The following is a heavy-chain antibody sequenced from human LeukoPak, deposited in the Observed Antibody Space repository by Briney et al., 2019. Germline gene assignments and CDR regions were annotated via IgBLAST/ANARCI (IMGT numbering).Heavy chain of an antibody. CDR2: INWNGGST. CDR3: ARGAPDYCSSTSCDNFDY. D-gene: IGHD2-2*02. Sequence: GGSLRLSCAASGFTFDNYGLSWVRQAPGKGLEWVSGINWNGGSTGHADSVKGRFTISRDNAKNSLYLQMNSLRAEDTAVYYCARGAPDYCSSTSCDNFDYWGQGTLVTVSS. CDR1: GFTFDNYG. V-gene: IGHV3-20*04. J-gene: IGHJ4*02.